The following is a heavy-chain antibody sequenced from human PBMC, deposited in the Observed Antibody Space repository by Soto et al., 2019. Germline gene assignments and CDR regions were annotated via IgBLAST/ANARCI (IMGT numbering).Heavy chain of an antibody. Sequence: QVQLQESGPGLVKPSETLSLTCTVSGGSITNYYFSWFRQPPGKGLEWIGYINYDGYSAYNLSLNRRVTLSMDTSKTQFSLMLESVTATDTAVYYCARHGFGPLHGLVDVWGQGTTVIVSS. CDR1: GGSITNYY. J-gene: IGHJ6*02. CDR3: ARHGFGPLHGLVDV. V-gene: IGHV4-59*08. D-gene: IGHD3-10*01. CDR2: INYDGYS.